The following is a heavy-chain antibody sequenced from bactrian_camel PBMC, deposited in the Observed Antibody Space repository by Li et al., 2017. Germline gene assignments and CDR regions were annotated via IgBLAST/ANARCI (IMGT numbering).Heavy chain of an antibody. CDR1: GVSAGSYC. Sequence: HVQLVESGGGSVQAGGSLRLSCVASGVSAGSYCKGWFRRGSGLDLERVARIDSGGSANYEDSVKGRFTISGDAAKSTVYLQMNSLTPEDTGTYYCVAEFWASAIIPDPDRCRLRSHFDNWGQGTQVTVS. CDR2: IDSGGSA. J-gene: IGHJ4*01. CDR3: VAEFWASAIIPDPDRCRLRSHFDN. V-gene: IGHV3S55*01. D-gene: IGHD7*01.